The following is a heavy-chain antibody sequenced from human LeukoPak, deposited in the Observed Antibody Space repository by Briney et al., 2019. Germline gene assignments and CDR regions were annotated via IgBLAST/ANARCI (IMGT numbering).Heavy chain of an antibody. J-gene: IGHJ4*02. CDR1: GGSISSSYW. V-gene: IGHV4-4*02. D-gene: IGHD2-21*02. CDR2: IYHSGST. CDR3: ARDRCGGDCPLDY. Sequence: SETLSLTCAVSGGSISSSYWWTWVRQPPGKGLEWIGEIYHSGSTNYNPSLESRVTISVDKSKNQFSLNLSSVTAADTAVYYCARDRCGGDCPLDYWGQGTLVTVSS.